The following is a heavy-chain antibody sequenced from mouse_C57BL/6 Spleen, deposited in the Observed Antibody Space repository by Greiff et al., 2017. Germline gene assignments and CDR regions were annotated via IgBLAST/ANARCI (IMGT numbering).Heavy chain of an antibody. V-gene: IGHV1-26*01. Sequence: EVQLQQSGPELVKPGASVKISCKASGYTFTDYYMNWVKQSPGKSLEWIGNINPNNGGTSYNQKFKGKATLTVDKSSSTAYMELRSLTSEDSAVDYCARSGGGYAMDYWGQGTSVTVSS. J-gene: IGHJ4*01. CDR3: ARSGGGYAMDY. CDR1: GYTFTDYY. CDR2: INPNNGGT. D-gene: IGHD1-1*02.